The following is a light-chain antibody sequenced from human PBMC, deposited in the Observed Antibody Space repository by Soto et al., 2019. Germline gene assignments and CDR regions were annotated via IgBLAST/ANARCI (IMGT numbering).Light chain of an antibody. CDR3: QQYNSYWT. J-gene: IGKJ1*01. V-gene: IGKV1-5*01. Sequence: DIQMTQSPSTLSASVGDXXXXXXRASQSIGTWLAWYQQKPGKAPKLLIYDASSLESGVPSRFSGSGSGTEFTLTISSLQPDDFATYYCQQYNSYWTFGQGTMVDIK. CDR2: DAS. CDR1: QSIGTW.